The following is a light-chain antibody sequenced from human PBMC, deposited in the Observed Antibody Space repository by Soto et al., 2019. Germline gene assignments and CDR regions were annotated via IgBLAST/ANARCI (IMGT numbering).Light chain of an antibody. J-gene: IGLJ1*01. Sequence: QSALTQPASVSGSPGQSITISCTGTSSDVGGYNYVSRYQQHPGKAPKLMIYDVNDRPSGVSHRFSGSKSGNTASLSISGLQPEDEADYYCSSYTSSTTDVFGTGTKSPS. CDR3: SSYTSSTTDV. CDR1: SSDVGGYNY. CDR2: DVN. V-gene: IGLV2-14*03.